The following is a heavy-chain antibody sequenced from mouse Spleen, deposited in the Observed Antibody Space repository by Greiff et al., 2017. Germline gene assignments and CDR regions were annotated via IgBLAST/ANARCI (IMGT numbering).Heavy chain of an antibody. Sequence: EVKLMESVAELVRPGASVKLSCTASGFNIKNTYMHWVKQRPEQGLEWIGRIDPANGNTKYAPKFQGKATITADTSSNTAYLQLSSLTSEDTAIYYCVDYYGSSYGYFDVWGTGTTVTVSS. V-gene: IGHV14-3*01. J-gene: IGHJ1*03. CDR2: IDPANGNT. CDR1: GFNIKNTY. CDR3: VDYYGSSYGYFDV. D-gene: IGHD1-1*01.